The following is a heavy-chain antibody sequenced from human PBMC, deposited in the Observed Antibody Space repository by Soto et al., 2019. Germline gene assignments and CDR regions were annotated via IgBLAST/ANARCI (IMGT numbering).Heavy chain of an antibody. CDR3: AKDFARYVGDNWNYYYYGMDV. CDR2: ISGDGGST. Sequence: WGSLRLSCAASGFTFDDYAMHWVRQAPGKGLEWVSLISGDGGSTYYADSVKGRFTISRDNSKNSLYLQMNSLRTEDTALYYCAKDFARYVGDNWNYYYYGMDVWGQGTTVTVSS. CDR1: GFTFDDYA. J-gene: IGHJ6*02. D-gene: IGHD1-20*01. V-gene: IGHV3-43*02.